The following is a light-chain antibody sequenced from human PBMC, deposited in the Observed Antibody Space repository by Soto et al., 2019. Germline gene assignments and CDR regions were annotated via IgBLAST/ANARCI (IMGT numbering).Light chain of an antibody. CDR3: SSYAGSNNFVV. CDR2: ELS. CDR1: SSDIGGYNY. V-gene: IGLV2-8*01. Sequence: QSVLTQPPSASGSPGQSVTISCTGTSSDIGGYNYVSWYQQHPGKAPKLMIYELSKRPSGVPDRFSGSKSGNTASLTVSGLQAEDEADYYCSSYAGSNNFVVFGGGTKLTGL. J-gene: IGLJ2*01.